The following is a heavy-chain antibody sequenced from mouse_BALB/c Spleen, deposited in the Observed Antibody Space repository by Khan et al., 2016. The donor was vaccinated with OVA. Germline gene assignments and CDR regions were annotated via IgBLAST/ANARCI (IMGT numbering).Heavy chain of an antibody. V-gene: IGHV1S136*01. CDR2: INPYKDGT. CDR3: ERWREVRRFMGY. J-gene: IGHJ4*01. CDR1: GYTFTTYV. Sequence: VQLQQPGPELVKPGASVKMSCKASGYTFTTYVMHWVKQKPGQGPEWIGYINPYKDGTKHNEKFKGKATLTSDKPSSTAYMELSSLTSEDYAVYYSERWREVRRFMGYWGQGTSVTVSS.